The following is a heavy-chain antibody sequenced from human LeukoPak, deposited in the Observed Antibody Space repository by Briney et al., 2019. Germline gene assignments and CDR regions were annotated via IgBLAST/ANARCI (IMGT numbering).Heavy chain of an antibody. V-gene: IGHV4-4*07. CDR2: IYTSGST. D-gene: IGHD3-22*01. J-gene: IGHJ4*02. Sequence: SETLSLTCTVSGGSISSYYWSWIRQPAGKGLEWIGRIYTSGSTNYNPSLKSRVTISVDTSKNQFSLKLSSVTAADTAVYYCAIQRYYYDSSGYPHYWGQGTLVTVSS. CDR1: GGSISSYY. CDR3: AIQRYYYDSSGYPHY.